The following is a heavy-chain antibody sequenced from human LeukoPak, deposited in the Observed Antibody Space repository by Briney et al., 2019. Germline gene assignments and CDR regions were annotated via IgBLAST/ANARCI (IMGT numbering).Heavy chain of an antibody. CDR1: GYSISSGYY. Sequence: SETLSLTCTVSGYSISSGYYWGWIRQPPGQGLEWIGIIYHSGITYYNPSLKSRVTISVDTSKNQFSLKLSSVTAADTAVYYCARDRLIIAAAGTKVLNWFDPWGQGTLVTVSS. CDR2: IYHSGIT. V-gene: IGHV4-38-2*02. J-gene: IGHJ5*02. CDR3: ARDRLIIAAAGTKVLNWFDP. D-gene: IGHD6-13*01.